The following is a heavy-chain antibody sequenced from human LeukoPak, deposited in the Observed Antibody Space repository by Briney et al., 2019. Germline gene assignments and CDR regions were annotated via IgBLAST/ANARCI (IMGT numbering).Heavy chain of an antibody. J-gene: IGHJ5*01. D-gene: IGHD3-22*01. CDR1: GDSVSSNSAA. CDR2: TYYRSKWYY. Sequence: SQTLSLTCAISGDSVSSNSAAWNWIRQSPSRGLEWLGRTYYRSKWYYDYAVSLQSRITFNPDTSKNQVSLQLNSVTPEDTAVYYCARGHYYYDTSGYYYSGIDSWGQGTLVTVSS. CDR3: ARGHYYYDTSGYYYSGIDS. V-gene: IGHV6-1*01.